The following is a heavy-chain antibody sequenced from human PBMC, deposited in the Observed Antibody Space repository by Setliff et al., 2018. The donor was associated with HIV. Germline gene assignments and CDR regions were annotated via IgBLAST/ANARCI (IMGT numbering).Heavy chain of an antibody. CDR2: VYHTGST. D-gene: IGHD3-3*01. Sequence: SETLSLTCAVSGASDISYIWGSWVRQPPGKGLEWIGEVYHTGSTNYNPSLKSRVITSIDKSKNQFSLQIDSVTAAATAVYYCARRPLFGVVIASVAKMEFDYWGQGTLVTVSS. CDR3: ARRPLFGVVIASVAKMEFDY. J-gene: IGHJ4*02. CDR1: GASDISYIW. V-gene: IGHV4-4*02.